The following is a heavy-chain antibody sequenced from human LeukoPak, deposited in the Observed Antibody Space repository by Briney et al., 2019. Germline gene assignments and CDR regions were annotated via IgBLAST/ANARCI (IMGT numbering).Heavy chain of an antibody. CDR3: ARDSFSYGSGSRSTTYYYYYMDV. J-gene: IGHJ6*03. D-gene: IGHD3-10*01. CDR2: IYSGGST. V-gene: IGHV3-66*01. Sequence: PGGSLRLSCAASGFTVSSNYMSWVRQAPGKGLEWVSVIYSGGSTYYADSVKGRFIISRDNSKNTLYLQMNSLRAEDTAVYYCARDSFSYGSGSRSTTYYYYYMDVWGKGTTVTISS. CDR1: GFTVSSNY.